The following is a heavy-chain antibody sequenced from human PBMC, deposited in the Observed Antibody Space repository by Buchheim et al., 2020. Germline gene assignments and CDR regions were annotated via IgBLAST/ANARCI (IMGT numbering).Heavy chain of an antibody. D-gene: IGHD6-13*01. J-gene: IGHJ1*01. CDR3: ARDSGGQQLVPGYFQH. V-gene: IGHV3-30-3*01. CDR2: ISYDGSNK. Sequence: QVQLVESGGGVVQPGRSLRLSCAASGFTFSSYAMHWVRQAPGKGLEWVAVISYDGSNKYYADSVKGRFTISRANSKNTLYLQMNSLRAEDTAVYYCARDSGGQQLVPGYFQHWGQGTL. CDR1: GFTFSSYA.